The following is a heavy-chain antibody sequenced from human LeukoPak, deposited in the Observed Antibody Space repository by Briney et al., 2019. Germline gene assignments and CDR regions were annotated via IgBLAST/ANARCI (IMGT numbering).Heavy chain of an antibody. CDR1: GFTFSSYW. D-gene: IGHD3-9*01. V-gene: IGHV3-7*01. Sequence: QAGGSLRLSCVVSGFTFSSYWMSWVRQAPGKGLEWVANIKQDGSEKYYVDSVKGRFTVSRDNAKNSLYLQMNSLRAEDTAVYYCAREFVLAGYSAYYFDYWGQGTLVTVSS. J-gene: IGHJ4*02. CDR2: IKQDGSEK. CDR3: AREFVLAGYSAYYFDY.